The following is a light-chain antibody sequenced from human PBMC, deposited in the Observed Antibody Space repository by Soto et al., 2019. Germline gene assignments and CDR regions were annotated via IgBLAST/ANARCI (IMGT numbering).Light chain of an antibody. CDR2: GNS. Sequence: QPVLTQPPSVSGAPGQRVTISCTGSSSNIGAGYDVHWYQQLPGTAPKLLMHGNSNRPSGVPDRFSGSKSGTSASLAITGLQAEDEADYYCQSYDSSLSGSVFGGGTKVTVL. V-gene: IGLV1-40*01. CDR3: QSYDSSLSGSV. CDR1: SSNIGAGYD. J-gene: IGLJ3*02.